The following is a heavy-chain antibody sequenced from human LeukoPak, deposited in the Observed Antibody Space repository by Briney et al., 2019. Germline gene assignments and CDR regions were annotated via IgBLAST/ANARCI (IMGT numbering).Heavy chain of an antibody. CDR3: ARVAAGLRYYYYYMDV. V-gene: IGHV4-61*02. Sequence: SETLSLTCTVSGGSISSSSYYWSWIRQPAGKGLEWIGRIYTSGSTNYNPSLKSRVTMSVDTSKNQFSLKLSSVTAADTAVYYCARVAAGLRYYYYYMDVWGKGTTVTISS. CDR1: GGSISSSSYY. CDR2: IYTSGST. J-gene: IGHJ6*03. D-gene: IGHD6-13*01.